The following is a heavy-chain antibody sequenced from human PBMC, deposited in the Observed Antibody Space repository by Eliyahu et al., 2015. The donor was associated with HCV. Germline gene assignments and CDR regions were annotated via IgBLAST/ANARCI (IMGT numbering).Heavy chain of an antibody. Sequence: EVQLVESGGGLVQPGGSLRLSCAXSGFXFSSYSMNXVRQAPGKGLEWVSYISSSSSTIYYADSVKGRFTISRDNAKNSLYLQMNSLRAEDTAVYYCARDRATRYSSSWYLDYWGQGTLVTVSS. J-gene: IGHJ4*02. CDR2: ISSSSSTI. CDR3: ARDRATRYSSSWYLDY. V-gene: IGHV3-48*01. D-gene: IGHD6-13*01. CDR1: GFXFSSYS.